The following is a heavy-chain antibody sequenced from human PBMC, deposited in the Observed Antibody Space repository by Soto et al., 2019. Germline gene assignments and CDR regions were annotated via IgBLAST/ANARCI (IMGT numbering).Heavy chain of an antibody. Sequence: GASVKVSCKASGYTFITPGISWVRQAPGQGLESMAWISSYNGNTNYALKFQGRVSLTTDTSTSTAYMELRSLRSDDTAVYYCARGRSTSNPLDYWGQGTLVTVSS. CDR3: ARGRSTSNPLDY. V-gene: IGHV1-18*01. J-gene: IGHJ4*02. CDR2: ISSYNGNT. CDR1: GYTFITPG. D-gene: IGHD4-4*01.